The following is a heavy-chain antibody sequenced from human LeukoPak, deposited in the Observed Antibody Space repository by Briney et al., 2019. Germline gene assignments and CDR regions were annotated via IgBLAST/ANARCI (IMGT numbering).Heavy chain of an antibody. CDR3: ARGSGSYYRTNFDY. D-gene: IGHD1-26*01. Sequence: GGSLRLSCAASGFTFSSYWMSWVRQAPGKGLEWVANIKQDGSEKYYVDSVKGRFTISRDNAKNSLYLQMNSLRAEDTTVYYCARGSGSYYRTNFDYWGQGTLVTVSS. V-gene: IGHV3-7*04. CDR2: IKQDGSEK. CDR1: GFTFSSYW. J-gene: IGHJ4*02.